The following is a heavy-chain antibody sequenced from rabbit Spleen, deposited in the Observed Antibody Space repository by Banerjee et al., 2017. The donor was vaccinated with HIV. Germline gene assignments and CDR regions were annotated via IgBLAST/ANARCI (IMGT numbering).Heavy chain of an antibody. CDR3: ARSTSAAYDL. CDR1: GFDFSDNW. D-gene: IGHD6-1*01. Sequence: QEQLEESGGDLVQPEGSLTLTCKASGFDFSDNWICWVRQAPGKGLEWIACIYTGSSGSTAYASWAKGRFTISTASATTVTLQMTSLTAADTATYFCARSTSAAYDLWGPGTLVTVS. CDR2: IYTGSSGST. V-gene: IGHV1S45*01. J-gene: IGHJ4*01.